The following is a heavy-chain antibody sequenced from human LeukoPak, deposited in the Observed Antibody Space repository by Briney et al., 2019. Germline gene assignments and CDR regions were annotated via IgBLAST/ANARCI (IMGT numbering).Heavy chain of an antibody. CDR2: IYYSGST. Sequence: SETLSLTCTVSGGSISSYYWSWLRQPPGKGLEWLGFIYYSGSTHYKSSLKSRVTISVDTSKNQFSLRLSSVTAADTAVYYCARHSGSSPHYFDYWGQGTLVTVSS. CDR1: GGSISSYY. V-gene: IGHV4-59*08. CDR3: ARHSGSSPHYFDY. D-gene: IGHD1-26*01. J-gene: IGHJ4*02.